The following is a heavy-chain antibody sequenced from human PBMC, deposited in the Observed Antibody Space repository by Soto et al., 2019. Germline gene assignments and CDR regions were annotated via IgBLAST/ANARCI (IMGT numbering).Heavy chain of an antibody. D-gene: IGHD2-15*01. CDR2: IYYSGST. J-gene: IGHJ6*02. CDR3: ARGGGSCYGPYYYYYYGMDV. CDR1: GGSISSYY. Sequence: SETLSLTCTVSGGSISSYYWSWIRQPPGKGLEWIGYIYYSGSTNYNPSLKSRVTISVDTSKNQFSLKLSSVTAADTAVYYCARGGGSCYGPYYYYYYGMDVWGQGTTVTVSS. V-gene: IGHV4-59*01.